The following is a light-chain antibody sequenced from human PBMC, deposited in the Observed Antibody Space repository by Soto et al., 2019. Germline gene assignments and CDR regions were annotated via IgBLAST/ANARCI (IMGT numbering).Light chain of an antibody. CDR3: QQYNNWPRT. CDR1: QNVDNY. J-gene: IGKJ1*01. Sequence: IRITQSPGTLSVSLGERATLSCRASQNVDNYLAWYQQKPGQSPRLLIYGASTRATDVPARFSGSGSGTEFTLTITSLQSEDFALYYCQQYNNWPRTFGQGTKVDIK. V-gene: IGKV3-15*01. CDR2: GAS.